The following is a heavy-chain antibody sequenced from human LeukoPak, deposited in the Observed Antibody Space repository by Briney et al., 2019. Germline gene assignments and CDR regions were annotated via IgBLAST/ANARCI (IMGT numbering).Heavy chain of an antibody. V-gene: IGHV4-59*11. Sequence: PSETLSHTCTVPGGPISSHHWSSIRQPPGKGLEWIGHIYYSGSPNYNLSLKSRGTISVDTSKHQFSLKLSSVTAADTAVCYCAREDIEAAAGTFDPWGQGTLVTVSS. D-gene: IGHD6-13*01. CDR2: IYYSGSP. J-gene: IGHJ5*02. CDR3: AREDIEAAAGTFDP. CDR1: GGPISSHH.